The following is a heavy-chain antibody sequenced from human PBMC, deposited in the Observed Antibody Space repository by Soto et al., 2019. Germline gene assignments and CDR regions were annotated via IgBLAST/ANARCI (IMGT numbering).Heavy chain of an antibody. D-gene: IGHD3-3*01. CDR1: GYTFTSYY. CDR3: AREAGIYDFWSGYYMPQPRKGSNFDY. J-gene: IGHJ4*02. CDR2: INPSGGST. Sequence: ASVKVSCKASGYTFTSYYMHWVRQAPGQGLEWMGIINPSGGSTSYAQKFQGRVTMTRDTSTSTVYMELSSLRSEDTAVYYCAREAGIYDFWSGYYMPQPRKGSNFDYWGQGTLVTVSS. V-gene: IGHV1-46*01.